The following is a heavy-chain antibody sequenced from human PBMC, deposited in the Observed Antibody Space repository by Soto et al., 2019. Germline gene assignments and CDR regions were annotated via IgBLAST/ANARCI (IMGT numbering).Heavy chain of an antibody. D-gene: IGHD1-7*01. CDR1: GASISTGNW. Sequence: QVQLQESGPGLVKPSWTLSLTCAVSGASISTGNWWSWVRQPPGKGLEWIGEIYDNGSANYNPSLKSRVTMSLDKSKNQFSLRLSSVTAADTAVYYCARLLSGTTEWFDPWGQGTLVTVSS. CDR2: IYDNGSA. J-gene: IGHJ5*02. V-gene: IGHV4-4*02. CDR3: ARLLSGTTEWFDP.